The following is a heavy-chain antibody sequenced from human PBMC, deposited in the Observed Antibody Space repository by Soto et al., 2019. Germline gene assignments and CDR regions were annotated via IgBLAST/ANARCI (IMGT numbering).Heavy chain of an antibody. V-gene: IGHV1-18*01. Sequence: ASVKVSCKDSGFTCSKYWLKWVRQAPGQGLEWMGWVSANNGHTNYAQNLQGRVSMTTDTSTSTAYMGLRGLTFDDTAVYYCARDIESVTTKHFFYYYAMDVWGQGTTVTVSS. CDR1: GFTCSKYW. J-gene: IGHJ6*02. D-gene: IGHD1-1*01. CDR2: VSANNGHT. CDR3: ARDIESVTTKHFFYYYAMDV.